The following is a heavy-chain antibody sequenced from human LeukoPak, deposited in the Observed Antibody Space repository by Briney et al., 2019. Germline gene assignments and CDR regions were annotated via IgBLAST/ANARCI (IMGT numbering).Heavy chain of an antibody. J-gene: IGHJ4*02. V-gene: IGHV3-23*01. CDR1: GFTFSSYA. CDR3: AKDRDGGSNTRAKGFDY. Sequence: PGGSLRLSCAASGFTFSSYAMSWVRQAPGEGLEWVSGISAGGGTTYYADSVKGRFPISRDKSKSTLYLQMNSLRAEDTAVYYCAKDRDGGSNTRAKGFDYWGQGTPVTVSS. D-gene: IGHD3-10*01. CDR2: ISAGGGTT.